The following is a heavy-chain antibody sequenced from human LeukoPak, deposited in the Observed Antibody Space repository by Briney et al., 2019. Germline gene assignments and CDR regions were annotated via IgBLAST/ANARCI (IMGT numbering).Heavy chain of an antibody. CDR2: INHSGST. CDR1: GGSFSGYY. Sequence: PSETLSLTCAVYGGSFSGYYWSWIRQTPGKGLEWIGEINHSGSTNYNPSLKSRVTISVDTSKNQFSLKLSSVTAADTAVYYCARLGRYYYYYYMDVWGKGTTVTVSS. V-gene: IGHV4-34*01. J-gene: IGHJ6*03. CDR3: ARLGRYYYYYYMDV.